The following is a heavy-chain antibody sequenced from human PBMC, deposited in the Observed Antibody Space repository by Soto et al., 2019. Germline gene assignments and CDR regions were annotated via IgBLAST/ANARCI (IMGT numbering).Heavy chain of an antibody. CDR3: ARERWDGYCSSTSCYNAFDI. D-gene: IGHD2-2*02. V-gene: IGHV3-48*01. CDR2: ISSSSSTI. Sequence: GGSLRLSCAASGFTFSSYSMNWVRQAPGKGLEWVSYISSSSSTIYYADSVKGRFTISRDNAKNSLYLQMNSLRAEDTAVYYCARERWDGYCSSTSCYNAFDIWGQGTMVTVSS. CDR1: GFTFSSYS. J-gene: IGHJ3*02.